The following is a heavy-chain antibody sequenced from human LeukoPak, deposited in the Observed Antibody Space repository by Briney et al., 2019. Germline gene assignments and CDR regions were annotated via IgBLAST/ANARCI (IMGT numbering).Heavy chain of an antibody. CDR3: AAGPMVRGLYYYYYGMDV. Sequence: ASVTVSFTVSGYTLTELSMHWVRQAPGKGLEWMGGFDPEDGETIYAQKFQGRVTMTEDTSTDTAYMELSSLRSEDTAVYYCAAGPMVRGLYYYYYGMDVWGQGTTVTVSS. CDR2: FDPEDGET. D-gene: IGHD3-10*01. CDR1: GYTLTELS. J-gene: IGHJ6*02. V-gene: IGHV1-24*01.